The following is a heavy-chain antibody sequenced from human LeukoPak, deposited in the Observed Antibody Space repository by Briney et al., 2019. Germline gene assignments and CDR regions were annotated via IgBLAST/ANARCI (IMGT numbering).Heavy chain of an antibody. CDR2: IIPIFGTA. CDR3: ARDGYYYGSSGYYTPYYFDY. CDR1: GGTFSSYA. J-gene: IGHJ4*02. D-gene: IGHD3-22*01. V-gene: IGHV1-69*05. Sequence: GSSVKVSCKASGGTFSSYAISWVRQAPGQGLEWMGGIIPIFGTANYAQKFQGRVTITTDESTSTAYMELSSLRSEDTAVYYCARDGYYYGSSGYYTPYYFDYWGQGTLVTVSS.